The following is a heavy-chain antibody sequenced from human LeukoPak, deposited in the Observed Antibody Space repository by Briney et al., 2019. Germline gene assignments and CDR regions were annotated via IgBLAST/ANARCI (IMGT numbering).Heavy chain of an antibody. Sequence: ASVKVPCKASGYTFTNNYLHWVRQAPGQGLEWMGMIYPRDGSTSYAQNFQGRVTVTRDTSTTTVHMELRGLRSEDTAVYYCARDQEGFDYWGQGTVVTVSS. J-gene: IGHJ4*02. CDR2: IYPRDGST. CDR3: ARDQEGFDY. V-gene: IGHV1-46*01. CDR1: GYTFTNNY.